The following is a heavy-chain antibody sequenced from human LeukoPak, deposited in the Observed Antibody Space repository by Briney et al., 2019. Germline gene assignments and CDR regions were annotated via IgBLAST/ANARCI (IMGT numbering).Heavy chain of an antibody. J-gene: IGHJ4*02. V-gene: IGHV4-59*08. D-gene: IGHD2-21*01. Sequence: SETLSLTCTVSGGSISSYYWSWIRQPPGKGLEWIGYIYYSGSANYNPSLKSRVTISVDTSKNQFSLKLSSVTAADTAVYYCARRVADFSFDYWGQGTLVTVSS. CDR1: GGSISSYY. CDR3: ARRVADFSFDY. CDR2: IYYSGSA.